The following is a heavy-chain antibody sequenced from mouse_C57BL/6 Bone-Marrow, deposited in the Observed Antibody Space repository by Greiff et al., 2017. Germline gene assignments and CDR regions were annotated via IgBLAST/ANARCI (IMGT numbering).Heavy chain of an antibody. CDR1: GYTFTSYW. V-gene: IGHV1-74*01. J-gene: IGHJ2*01. CDR3: AAGDDY. Sequence: QVQLKQSGAELVKPGASVKVSCKASGYTFTSYWMHWVKQRPGQGLEWIGRIYPSDSDTNYNQKFKGKATLTVDKSSSTAYMQLSSLTSEDCAVYYCAAGDDYWGQGTTLTVSS. D-gene: IGHD3-3*01. CDR2: IYPSDSDT.